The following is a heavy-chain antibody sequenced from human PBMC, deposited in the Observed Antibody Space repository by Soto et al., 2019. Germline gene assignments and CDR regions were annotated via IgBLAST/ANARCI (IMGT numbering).Heavy chain of an antibody. CDR3: AGESPDSSGSTSYFDY. V-gene: IGHV1-69*13. J-gene: IGHJ4*02. CDR1: GGTFSSYA. D-gene: IGHD3-22*01. Sequence: ASVKVSCKASGGTFSSYAISWVRQAPGQGLEWMGGIIPIFGTANYAQKFQGRVTITADESTSTAYMELSSLRSEDTAVYYCAGESPDSSGSTSYFDYWGQGTLVTVSS. CDR2: IIPIFGTA.